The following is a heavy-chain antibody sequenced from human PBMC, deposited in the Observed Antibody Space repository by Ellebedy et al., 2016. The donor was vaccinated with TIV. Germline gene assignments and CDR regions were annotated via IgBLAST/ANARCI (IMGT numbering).Heavy chain of an antibody. CDR2: ISYDGSNK. CDR1: GFTFSSYA. J-gene: IGHJ4*02. V-gene: IGHV3-30-3*01. CDR3: ARDEQLVFYFDY. D-gene: IGHD6-13*01. Sequence: GGSLRLSXAASGFTFSSYATHWVRQAPGKGLEWVAVISYDGSNKYYADSVKGRFTISRDNSKNTLYLQMNSLRAEDTAVYYCARDEQLVFYFDYWGQGTLVTVSS.